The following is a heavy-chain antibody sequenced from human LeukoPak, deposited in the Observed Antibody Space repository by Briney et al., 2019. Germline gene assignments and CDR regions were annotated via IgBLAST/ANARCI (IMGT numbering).Heavy chain of an antibody. Sequence: GGSLRLSCAASGFTFSNAWMSWVRQAPGEGLEWVSAISGSGRNTYYADSVKGRFTISRDNSKNTVYLQMNSLRAEDTAVYYCAKDGGADFDYWGQGALVTVSS. J-gene: IGHJ4*02. D-gene: IGHD3-16*01. CDR3: AKDGGADFDY. CDR1: GFTFSNAW. CDR2: ISGSGRNT. V-gene: IGHV3-23*01.